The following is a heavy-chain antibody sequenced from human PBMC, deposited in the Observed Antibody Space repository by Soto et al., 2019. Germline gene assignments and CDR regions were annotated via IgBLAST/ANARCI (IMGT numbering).Heavy chain of an antibody. CDR2: IGGYKGNT. D-gene: IGHD5-18*01. Sequence: QVQLVQSGAEVREPGASVKVSCKASGYTFTNYGVSWVRQAPGQGLEWMGWIGGYKGNTNYAQKLQGRATLTTDTAASTAYMGLRRPTSGDTAVYYCAPTTLDTGRPSGYWGPGTLVTVSS. CDR3: APTTLDTGRPSGY. CDR1: GYTFTNYG. V-gene: IGHV1-18*01. J-gene: IGHJ4*02.